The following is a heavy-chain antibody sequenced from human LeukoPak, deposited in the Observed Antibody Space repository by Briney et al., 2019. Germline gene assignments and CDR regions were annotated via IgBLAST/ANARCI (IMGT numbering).Heavy chain of an antibody. CDR1: GGSISSYY. Sequence: SETLSLTCTVSGGSISSYYWSWIRQPPGKGLEWIGSIYYSGSTYYNPSLKSRVTISVDTSKNQFSLKLSSVTAADTAVYYCARTSNPTSYYYYGMDVWGQGTTVTVSS. CDR3: ARTSNPTSYYYYGMDV. D-gene: IGHD4-11*01. CDR2: IYYSGST. J-gene: IGHJ6*02. V-gene: IGHV4-39*07.